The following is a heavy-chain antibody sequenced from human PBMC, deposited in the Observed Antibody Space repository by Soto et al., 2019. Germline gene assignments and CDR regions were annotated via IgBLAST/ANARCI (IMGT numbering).Heavy chain of an antibody. V-gene: IGHV4-59*01. CDR2: IYYSGST. D-gene: IGHD1-26*01. CDR3: ARVWASGPDFDY. Sequence: SETLSLTCTFSGGSISSYYWSWIRQPPGKGLEWIGYIYYSGSTNYNPSLKSRVTISVDTSKNQFSLKLSSVTAADTAVYYCARVWASGPDFDYWGQGTLVTVS. J-gene: IGHJ4*02. CDR1: GGSISSYY.